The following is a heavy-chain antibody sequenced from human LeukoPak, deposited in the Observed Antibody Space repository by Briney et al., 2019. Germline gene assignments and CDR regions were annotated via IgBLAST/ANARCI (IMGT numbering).Heavy chain of an antibody. Sequence: ASVKVSCKASGYTFTGYYMHWVRQAPGQGLEWMGRINPNSGGTNYAQKFQGRVTMTRDTSISTAYMELSRLRSDDTAVYYCAREGSADFWSGYYTESPSAADYWGQGTLVTVSS. CDR1: GYTFTGYY. J-gene: IGHJ4*02. D-gene: IGHD3-3*01. V-gene: IGHV1-2*06. CDR3: AREGSADFWSGYYTESPSAADY. CDR2: INPNSGGT.